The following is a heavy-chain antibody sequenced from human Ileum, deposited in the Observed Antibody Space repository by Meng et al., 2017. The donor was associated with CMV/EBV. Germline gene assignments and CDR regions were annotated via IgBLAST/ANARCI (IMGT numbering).Heavy chain of an antibody. J-gene: IGHJ4*02. V-gene: IGHV3-72*01. CDR2: IRNKRNNYIT. CDR1: GFTFSDHY. Sequence: GESLKISCAASGFTFSDHYMDWVRQAPGKGLEWVARIRNKRNNYITEYAASAEGRFTISRDDSENTLDLQMSSLKIDDTAVYHCASAAYGHGLDNWGQGTLVTVSS. D-gene: IGHD4-17*01. CDR3: ASAAYGHGLDN.